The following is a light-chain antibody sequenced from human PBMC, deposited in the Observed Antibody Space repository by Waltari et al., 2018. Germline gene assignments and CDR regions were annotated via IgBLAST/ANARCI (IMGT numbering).Light chain of an antibody. V-gene: IGKV1-NL1*01. CDR2: RAS. Sequence: IQVTQSPSSLSASVGDRVTLSCRPDQGTSYSIAWYQQRHGKAPRLILYRASPLHDGGPSRFSGGGAGTHYTLTINGLQPEDAAIYFCQQYEERPHFFGQGT. CDR1: QGTSYS. J-gene: IGKJ2*01. CDR3: QQYEERPHF.